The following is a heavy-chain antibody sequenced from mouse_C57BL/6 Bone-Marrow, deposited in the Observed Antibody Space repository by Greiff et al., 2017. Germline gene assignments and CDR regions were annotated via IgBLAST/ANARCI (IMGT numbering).Heavy chain of an antibody. CDR2: IFPGGGYT. CDR1: GYTFTNYW. J-gene: IGHJ2*01. D-gene: IGHD4-1*01. V-gene: IGHV1-63*01. Sequence: VQLVESGAELVRPGTSVKMSCKASGYTFTNYWIGWAKQRPGHGLEWIGDIFPGGGYTNYNEKFKGKATLTADKSSSTAYMQFSSLTSEDSAISYCARDANWVYFDYWGQGTILTVSA. CDR3: ARDANWVYFDY.